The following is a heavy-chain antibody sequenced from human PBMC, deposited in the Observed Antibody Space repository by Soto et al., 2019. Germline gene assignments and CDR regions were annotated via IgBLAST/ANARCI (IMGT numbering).Heavy chain of an antibody. CDR2: ISGSGGST. CDR1: GFTFSSYA. Sequence: EVQLLESGGGLVQPGGSLRLSCAASGFTFSSYAMSWVRQAPGKGLEWVSAISGSGGSTYYADSVKGRFTIYRDNPKNTLYLHMNSVRAEDTAVYYCATTGYSSSLGGQGTLVTVSS. D-gene: IGHD6-13*01. V-gene: IGHV3-23*01. J-gene: IGHJ4*02. CDR3: ATTGYSSSL.